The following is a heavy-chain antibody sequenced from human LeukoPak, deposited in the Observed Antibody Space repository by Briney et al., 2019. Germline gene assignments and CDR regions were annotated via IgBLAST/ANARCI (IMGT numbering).Heavy chain of an antibody. CDR1: GFSFSTYA. CDR2: ISAGGATI. V-gene: IGHV3-23*01. Sequence: GGSLRLSCAASGFSFSTYAMSWDRQAPGKGLEWVSAISAGGATIYYADSVKGRFTVSRDNSKNTLYLHMNSLRAEDTAIYYCAKDSGGTYFYYYYYTDVWGKGTTVTVSS. J-gene: IGHJ6*03. CDR3: AKDSGGTYFYYYYYTDV. D-gene: IGHD1-26*01.